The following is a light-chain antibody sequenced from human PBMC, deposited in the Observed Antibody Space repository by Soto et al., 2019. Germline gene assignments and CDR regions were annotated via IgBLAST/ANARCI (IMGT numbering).Light chain of an antibody. Sequence: DIQMTQSPSSLSTSVGDRVTITCRASQGISTFLNWYQQKPGKAPRLLIYAASRWQSGVPARFSGSGAETDFTLTITSLQPEDFGIYYCQQSYATVRTFGGGTKVDIK. CDR2: AAS. CDR3: QQSYATVRT. V-gene: IGKV1-39*01. J-gene: IGKJ4*01. CDR1: QGISTF.